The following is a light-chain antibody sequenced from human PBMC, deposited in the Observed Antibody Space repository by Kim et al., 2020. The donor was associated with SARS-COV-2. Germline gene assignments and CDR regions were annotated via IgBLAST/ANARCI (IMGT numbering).Light chain of an antibody. CDR2: GVS. CDR3: SSHTTSSTYV. Sequence: GQTTAISAPGTASAVGVYNAVSWYRNHPDKAPKLIFYGVSERASVVSNRFSGAQSGNTASLTISGLRAEDEADYYCSSHTTSSTYVFGSGTKVTVL. J-gene: IGLJ1*01. CDR1: ASAVGVYNA. V-gene: IGLV2-14*01.